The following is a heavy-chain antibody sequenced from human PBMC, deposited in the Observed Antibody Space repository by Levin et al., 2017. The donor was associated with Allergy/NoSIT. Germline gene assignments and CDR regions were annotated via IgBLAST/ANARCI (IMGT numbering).Heavy chain of an antibody. CDR3: ARGDCSATSCLGY. CDR1: GFTFSRRW. CDR2: INNDGSST. J-gene: IGHJ4*02. V-gene: IGHV3-74*01. D-gene: IGHD2-2*01. Sequence: SCAASGFTFSRRWMHWVRQAPGKGLEWVSQINNDGSSTNYADSVKGRFTISRDNARNTLFLQISNLRAEDTAVYYCARGDCSATSCLGYWGQGTLVTVSS.